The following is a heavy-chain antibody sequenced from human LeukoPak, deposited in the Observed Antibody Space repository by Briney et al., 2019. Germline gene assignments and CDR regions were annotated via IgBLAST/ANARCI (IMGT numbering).Heavy chain of an antibody. Sequence: ASVTVSFMASGYTFTSYGISWVRQAPGQGREGMGWISAYNGNTNYAQKLQGRVTMTTDTSTSTAYMELRSLRSDDTAVYYCARVWRDGYIFYFDYWGQGTLVTVSS. CDR3: ARVWRDGYIFYFDY. CDR1: GYTFTSYG. J-gene: IGHJ4*02. D-gene: IGHD5-24*01. V-gene: IGHV1-18*01. CDR2: ISAYNGNT.